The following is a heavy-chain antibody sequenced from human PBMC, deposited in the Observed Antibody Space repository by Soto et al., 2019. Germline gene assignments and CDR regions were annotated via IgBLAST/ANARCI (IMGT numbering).Heavy chain of an antibody. CDR2: IIPMLGTP. CDR1: GGSFSSHA. J-gene: IGHJ6*02. D-gene: IGHD3-10*02. V-gene: IGHV1-69*06. CDR3: ATSNDRAFHYVMDG. Sequence: QVQLVQSGAEVKKPGSSVKVSCKASGGSFSSHAINWVRQAPGRGPEWIGGIIPMLGTPNYAQKFLGRVTIIADKTTATAYMELSSLSSDDTAIYYCATSNDRAFHYVMDGWSQGTKVTVSS.